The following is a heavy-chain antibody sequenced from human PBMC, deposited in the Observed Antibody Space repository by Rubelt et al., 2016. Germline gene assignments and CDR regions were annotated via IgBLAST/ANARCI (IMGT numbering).Heavy chain of an antibody. CDR3: AHRLAYSGNCDVGWFGP. D-gene: IGHD6-13*01. CDR2: IYWDDDK. V-gene: IGHV2-5*02. J-gene: IGHJ5*02. CDR1: GFSLTTSGVG. Sequence: QITLKESGPARVKPTQTLMLTCNFSGFSLTTSGVGVGWIRQPPGKALELLALIYWDDDKRYSPSLKNRLTITKDTSKNLVGLTMTSMDPVDTARYYCAHRLAYSGNCDVGWFGPWGQGVLVTVSS.